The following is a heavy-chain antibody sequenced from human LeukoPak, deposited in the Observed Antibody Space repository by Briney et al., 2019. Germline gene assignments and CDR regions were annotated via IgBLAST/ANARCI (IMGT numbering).Heavy chain of an antibody. Sequence: SETLSLTCTVSGGSIGSNYWTWIRQPPGKGLEYIGYIYYTGGTNYNPSLESRVTISVDTSKIQFSLKLSSVTATDTAVYFCAKYGNSGWVIDNWGHGTLVTVSS. CDR3: AKYGNSGWVIDN. V-gene: IGHV4-59*08. D-gene: IGHD6-19*01. CDR1: GGSIGSNY. J-gene: IGHJ4*01. CDR2: IYYTGGT.